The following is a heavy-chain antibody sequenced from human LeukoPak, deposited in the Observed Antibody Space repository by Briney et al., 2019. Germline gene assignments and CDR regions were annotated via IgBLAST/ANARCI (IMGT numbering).Heavy chain of an antibody. Sequence: PSETLSLTCTVSGGSISSYYWSWVRQPPGKGLEWIGFVYYTGSTNYSPSLKSRVTISVDTSKNQFSLKLRSVTAADTAVYYCASKNYYDSGGLDYWGQGTLVTVSS. V-gene: IGHV4-59*01. J-gene: IGHJ4*02. CDR3: ASKNYYDSGGLDY. D-gene: IGHD3-22*01. CDR2: VYYTGST. CDR1: GGSISSYY.